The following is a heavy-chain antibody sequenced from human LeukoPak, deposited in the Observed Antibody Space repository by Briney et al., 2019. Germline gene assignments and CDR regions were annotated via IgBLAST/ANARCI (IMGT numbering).Heavy chain of an antibody. CDR3: TRARGAGPGAHFDY. CDR1: GFAFSTYG. Sequence: GGSLRLSCAASGFAFSTYGMGWVRQAPGKGLEWVSTVSGSGANTYYADSVKGQFTISRDNSKNTLYLQMNSLRAEDTAVYYCTRARGAGPGAHFDYWGQGTLVTVSS. V-gene: IGHV3-23*01. CDR2: VSGSGANT. J-gene: IGHJ4*02. D-gene: IGHD3-10*01.